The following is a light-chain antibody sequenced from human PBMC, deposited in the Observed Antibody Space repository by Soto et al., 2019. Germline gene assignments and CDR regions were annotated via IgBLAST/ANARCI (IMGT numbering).Light chain of an antibody. Sequence: DIQMTQSPSTLSASVGDRVTITCRASQSISSWLAWYQQKPGKAPKLLIYKASSLESGVPSRFSGSGSGTEFXXXXSSXXPDDFATYYCQQYNSYSPYTFGQGTKLEIK. CDR1: QSISSW. CDR3: QQYNSYSPYT. V-gene: IGKV1-5*03. J-gene: IGKJ2*01. CDR2: KAS.